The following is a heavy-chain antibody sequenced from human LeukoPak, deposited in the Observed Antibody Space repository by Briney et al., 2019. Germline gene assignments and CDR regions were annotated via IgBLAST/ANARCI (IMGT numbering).Heavy chain of an antibody. D-gene: IGHD5-18*01. V-gene: IGHV4-34*01. CDR1: GGSFSGYY. J-gene: IGHJ6*03. CDR3: ARTTEGGYTYNYFYYYYMDV. Sequence: PSETLSLTCAVYGGSFSGYYWSWIRQPPGKGLEWIGEINHCGSTNYNPSLKGRVTISVDTSKNQFSLKLSSVTAADTAVYYCARTTEGGYTYNYFYYYYMDVWGKGTTVTISS. CDR2: INHCGST.